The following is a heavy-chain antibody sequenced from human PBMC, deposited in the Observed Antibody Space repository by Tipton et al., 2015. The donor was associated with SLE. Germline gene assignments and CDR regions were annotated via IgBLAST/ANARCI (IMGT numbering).Heavy chain of an antibody. CDR3: AREIGGGSNDY. J-gene: IGHJ4*02. V-gene: IGHV4-59*12. CDR1: GGSISSYY. CDR2: IYYSGST. D-gene: IGHD1-26*01. Sequence: TLSLTCTVSGGSISSYYWSWIRQPPGKGLEWIGYIYYSGSTNYNPSLKSRVTMSVDTSKNQFSLKLSSVTAADTAVYYCAREIGGGSNDYWGQGTLVTVSS.